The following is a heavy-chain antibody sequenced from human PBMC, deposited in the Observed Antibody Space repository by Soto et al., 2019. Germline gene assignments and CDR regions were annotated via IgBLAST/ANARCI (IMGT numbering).Heavy chain of an antibody. J-gene: IGHJ6*03. V-gene: IGHV1-8*01. CDR1: GYTVTSYE. D-gene: IGHD3-3*01. CDR2: MNPNSGNT. CDR3: ARVQKLYYDFWSGYHTDYYYYMDV. Sequence: ASVKVSCKASGYTVTSYEINGVRQATGQGLEWMGWMNPNSGNTGYAQKFQGRVTMTRNTSISTAYMELSSLRSEDTAVYYCARVQKLYYDFWSGYHTDYYYYMDVWGKGTTVTVSS.